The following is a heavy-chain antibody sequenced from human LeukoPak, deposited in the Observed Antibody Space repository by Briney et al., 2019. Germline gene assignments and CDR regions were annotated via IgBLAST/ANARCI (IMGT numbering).Heavy chain of an antibody. CDR1: GYTFTSYG. D-gene: IGHD5-12*01. V-gene: IGHV1-18*01. Sequence: ASVKVPCKASGYTFTSYGISWVRQAPGQGLEWMGWISAYNGNTNYAQKLQGRVTMTTDTSTSTAYMELRSLRSDDTAVYYCARVLEMAPCEDYWGQGTLVTVSS. J-gene: IGHJ4*02. CDR2: ISAYNGNT. CDR3: ARVLEMAPCEDY.